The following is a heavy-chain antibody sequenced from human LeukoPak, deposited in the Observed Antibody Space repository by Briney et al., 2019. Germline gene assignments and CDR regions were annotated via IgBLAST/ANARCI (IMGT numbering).Heavy chain of an antibody. CDR3: AINVGGYSYGSYC. CDR2: IYSGGST. J-gene: IGHJ4*02. CDR1: GFTVSTNY. V-gene: IGHV3-66*01. Sequence: GGSLRLSCAASGFTVSTNYMSWGRQAPGEGLEWVSVIYSGGSTYYADSVKGRFTISRDSSKNTLYLQMKSLRAEDTAVYYCAINVGGYSYGSYCWGQGTLVTVSS. D-gene: IGHD5-18*01.